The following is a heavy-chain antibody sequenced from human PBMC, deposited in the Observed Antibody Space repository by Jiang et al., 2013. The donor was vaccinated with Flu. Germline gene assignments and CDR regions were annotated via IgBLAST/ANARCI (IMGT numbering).Heavy chain of an antibody. CDR1: GDTFSNA. V-gene: IGHV1-69*06. Sequence: KPGSSVKVSCKASGDTFSNAISWVRQAPGQGLEWMGGIIPIFDTTNYAQKFQGRVTITADKSTSTAYMELSSLRSEDTAVYYCARGHYTGYDYGLGFDYWGQGTLVTVSS. CDR3: ARGHYTGYDYGLGFDY. CDR2: IIPIFDTT. D-gene: IGHD5-12*01. J-gene: IGHJ4*02.